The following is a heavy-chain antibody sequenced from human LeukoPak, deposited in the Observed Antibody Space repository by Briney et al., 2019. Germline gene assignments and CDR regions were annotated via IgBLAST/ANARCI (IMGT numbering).Heavy chain of an antibody. CDR2: ISSRGSTV. J-gene: IGHJ6*04. CDR1: GFTFSSYE. Sequence: GGSLRLSCAASGFTFSSYEMNWVRQAPGKGLEWVSYISSRGSTVYYADSVKGRFTISRDNAKNSLYLQMNSLRAEDTAVYYCAELGITMIGGVWGKGTTVTISS. V-gene: IGHV3-48*03. D-gene: IGHD3-10*02. CDR3: AELGITMIGGV.